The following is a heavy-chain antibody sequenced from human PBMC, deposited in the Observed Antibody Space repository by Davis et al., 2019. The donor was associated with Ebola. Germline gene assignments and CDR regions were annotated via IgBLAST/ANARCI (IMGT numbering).Heavy chain of an antibody. J-gene: IGHJ6*02. CDR2: IIPIFGTA. Sequence: SVKVSCKASGYTFTSYGISWVRQAPGQGLEWMGGIIPIFGTANYAQKFQGRVTITADKSTSTAYMELSSLSSEDTAVYYCAREDCSGGSCYRRYYYYGMDVWGQGTTVTVSS. CDR1: GYTFTSYG. D-gene: IGHD2-15*01. CDR3: AREDCSGGSCYRRYYYYGMDV. V-gene: IGHV1-69*06.